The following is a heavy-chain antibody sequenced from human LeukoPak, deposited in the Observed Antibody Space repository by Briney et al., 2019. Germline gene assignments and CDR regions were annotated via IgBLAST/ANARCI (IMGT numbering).Heavy chain of an antibody. CDR1: GNSFTTYW. CDR3: ARQAISGSYFGSAFDI. Sequence: GESLKVSCKGSGNSFTTYWIGWVRQMPGKGLEWMGIIYPGDSDTRYSPSFQGQVTISADKSISTAYLQWSSLKASDTAMYYCARQAISGSYFGSAFDIWGQGTMVTVSS. D-gene: IGHD1-26*01. J-gene: IGHJ3*02. CDR2: IYPGDSDT. V-gene: IGHV5-51*01.